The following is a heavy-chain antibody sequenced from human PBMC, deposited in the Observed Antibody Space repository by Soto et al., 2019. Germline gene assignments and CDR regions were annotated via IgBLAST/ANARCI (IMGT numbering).Heavy chain of an antibody. V-gene: IGHV6-1*01. Sequence: PSQTLSLTCAISGDSVSSNSAAWNWIRQSPSRGLEWLGRTYYRSKWYNDYAVSVKSRITINPDTSKNQFSLQLNSVTPEDTAVYYCARDIYTSSSWLDAFDIWGQGTMVTVSS. CDR1: GDSVSSNSAA. D-gene: IGHD6-13*01. CDR2: TYYRSKWYN. J-gene: IGHJ3*02. CDR3: ARDIYTSSSWLDAFDI.